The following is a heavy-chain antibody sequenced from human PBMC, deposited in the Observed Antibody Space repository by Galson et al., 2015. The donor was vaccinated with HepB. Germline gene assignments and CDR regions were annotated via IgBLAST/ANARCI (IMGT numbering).Heavy chain of an antibody. CDR1: GFTFDDYD. Sequence: SLRLSCAASGFTFDDYDMHWVRQAPGKGLEWVSGISWNSGAIGYAVSVKDRFTISRDNAKNSLYLQMKSLRPGDTALYYCAKDVPPFTMDRGGGMDVWGKGTTVTVSS. D-gene: IGHD3-10*01. CDR3: AKDVPPFTMDRGGGMDV. CDR2: ISWNSGAI. J-gene: IGHJ6*03. V-gene: IGHV3-9*01.